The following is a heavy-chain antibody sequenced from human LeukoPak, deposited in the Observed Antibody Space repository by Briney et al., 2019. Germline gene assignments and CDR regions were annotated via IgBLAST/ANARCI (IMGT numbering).Heavy chain of an antibody. CDR2: INFDGSII. J-gene: IGHJ4*02. Sequence: GGSLRLSCGASGFALRNYWINWVRQAPGKGLVWVSSINFDGSIINYADSVKGRYTVSRDNAKNVLHLQMNSLRAEDTAVYYCARDGPYCSSTSCYEELHPWGQGTLVTVSS. CDR3: ARDGPYCSSTSCYEELHP. CDR1: GFALRNYW. D-gene: IGHD2-2*01. V-gene: IGHV3-74*01.